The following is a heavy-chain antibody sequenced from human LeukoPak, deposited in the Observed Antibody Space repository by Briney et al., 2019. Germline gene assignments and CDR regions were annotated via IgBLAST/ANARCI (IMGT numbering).Heavy chain of an antibody. D-gene: IGHD1-14*01. CDR1: GFTFSSYG. CDR2: IWYDGRNK. V-gene: IGHV3-33*01. Sequence: GRSLRLSCAASGFTFSSYGIHWVRQAPGKGLEWVAVIWYDGRNKYYADSVKGRFTISRDKSTDTLYLQMNSLRAEDTAVYYCARDVNNQFDYWGQGTLVTVSS. J-gene: IGHJ4*02. CDR3: ARDVNNQFDY.